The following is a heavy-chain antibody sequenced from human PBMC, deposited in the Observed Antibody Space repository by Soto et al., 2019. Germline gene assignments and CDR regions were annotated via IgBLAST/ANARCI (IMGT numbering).Heavy chain of an antibody. V-gene: IGHV1-69*02. J-gene: IGHJ4*02. CDR1: GDTFNFYS. CDR2: VNPIVSMS. Sequence: QVQLVQSGAEVKRPGSSVKVSCKASGDTFNFYSINWVRQAPGLGLEWMGRVNPIVSMSNYAQKFQGRVTMTADTSTSTAYMDLSSLRSEDPAIYYCASSYGSGYRAFDYWGQGALVTVSS. CDR3: ASSYGSGYRAFDY. D-gene: IGHD3-10*01.